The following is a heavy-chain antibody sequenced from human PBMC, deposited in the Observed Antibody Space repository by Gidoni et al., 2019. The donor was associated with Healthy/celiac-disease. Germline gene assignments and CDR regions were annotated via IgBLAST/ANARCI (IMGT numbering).Heavy chain of an antibody. CDR3: ARGFGYSDYDEVGLSDY. V-gene: IGHV1-2*04. CDR2: INPNSGGT. J-gene: IGHJ4*02. D-gene: IGHD5-12*01. Sequence: QVQLVQSGAEVKKPGASVTVSCKASGYTFTGYYMHWVRQAPGQGLEWMGWINPNSGGTNYAQKFQGWVTMTRDTSISTAYMELSRLRSDDTAVYYCARGFGYSDYDEVGLSDYWGQGTLVTVSS. CDR1: GYTFTGYY.